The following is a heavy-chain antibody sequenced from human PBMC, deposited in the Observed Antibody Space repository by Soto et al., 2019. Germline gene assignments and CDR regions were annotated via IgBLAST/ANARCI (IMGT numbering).Heavy chain of an antibody. Sequence: GASVKVSCKASGGTFSSYAISWVRQAPGQGLEWMGGIIPIFGTANYAQKFQGRVTITADKSTSTAYMELSSLRSEDTAVYYCARRFCTYGVCYWGAHHQDGFAIWGQGTMVTVSS. V-gene: IGHV1-69*06. J-gene: IGHJ3*02. CDR2: IIPIFGTA. D-gene: IGHD2-8*01. CDR1: GGTFSSYA. CDR3: ARRFCTYGVCYWGAHHQDGFAI.